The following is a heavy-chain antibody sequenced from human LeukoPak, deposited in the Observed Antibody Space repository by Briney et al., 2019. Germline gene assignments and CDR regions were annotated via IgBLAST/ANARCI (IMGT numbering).Heavy chain of an antibody. J-gene: IGHJ3*01. CDR1: GYLFTSYW. CDR2: IYPGDSDT. V-gene: IGHV5-51*01. Sequence: KSGESLKISCMASGYLFTSYWIAWVRQRPGKGLEWMGIIYPGDSDTRYSPSFQGRVTISADKSINTAYLLWSSLQASDTATYYCARQDASGTYDAFDVWGQGTVVTV. CDR3: ARQDASGTYDAFDV. D-gene: IGHD3-10*01.